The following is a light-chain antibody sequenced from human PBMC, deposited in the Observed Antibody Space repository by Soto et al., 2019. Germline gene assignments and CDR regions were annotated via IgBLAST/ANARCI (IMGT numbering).Light chain of an antibody. J-gene: IGLJ3*02. CDR2: EVS. Sequence: QSALTQPASVSGSPGQSITISCTGTSSDVGSYNLVPWYQKYPGKAPKLTIYEVSKRPSGVSNRFSGSKSGNTASLTISGLQAEDEADYYCCSYAGSSTWVFGGGTKVTVL. CDR3: CSYAGSSTWV. V-gene: IGLV2-23*02. CDR1: SSDVGSYNL.